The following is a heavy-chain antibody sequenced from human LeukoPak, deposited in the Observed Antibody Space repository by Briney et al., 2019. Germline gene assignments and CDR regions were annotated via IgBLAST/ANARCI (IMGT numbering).Heavy chain of an antibody. CDR3: ARAILSDPKYYGMDV. D-gene: IGHD3-9*01. J-gene: IGHJ6*02. V-gene: IGHV3-20*04. CDR2: INWNADST. CDR1: GFKFSNYG. Sequence: GGSLRLSCAASGFKFSNYGMSWVRQAPGKGLEWVSGINWNADSTGYADSVKGRFTISKDNAKNSLFLQMNSLRAEDTAMYYCARAILSDPKYYGMDVWGQGTTVTVSS.